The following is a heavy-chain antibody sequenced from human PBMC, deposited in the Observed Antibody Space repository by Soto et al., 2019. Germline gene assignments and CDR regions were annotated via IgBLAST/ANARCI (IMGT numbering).Heavy chain of an antibody. CDR1: GFTFITYW. V-gene: IGHV3-7*01. J-gene: IGHJ4*02. Sequence: PWGSLRLSCAASGFTFITYWMDWVRQTPGKGLEWVANINQDGSKKNYVDSVKGRFTISRDNAKNSLYLQMSSLTAEDSALYYCSRSLNSWGQGTLVTVSS. CDR2: INQDGSKK. CDR3: SRSLNS.